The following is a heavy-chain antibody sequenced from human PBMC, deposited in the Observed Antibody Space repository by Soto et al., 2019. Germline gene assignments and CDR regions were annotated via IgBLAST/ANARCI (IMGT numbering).Heavy chain of an antibody. CDR1: GYTLTGYY. Sequence: ASLKVSCKASGYTLTGYYMHWVRQAAGQGLEWMGWINPNSGGTNYAQKFQGRDTMTRDTSISTAYMELSRLRSDGTAVYYCARLGIAAAGTGGRGNWGQGTLVTVSS. J-gene: IGHJ4*02. D-gene: IGHD6-13*01. CDR2: INPNSGGT. V-gene: IGHV1-2*02. CDR3: ARLGIAAAGTGGRGN.